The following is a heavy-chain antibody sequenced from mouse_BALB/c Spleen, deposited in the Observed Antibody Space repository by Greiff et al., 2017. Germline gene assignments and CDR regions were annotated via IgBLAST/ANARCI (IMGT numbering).Heavy chain of an antibody. J-gene: IGHJ2*01. CDR1: GYTFTSYT. CDR3: ARSGNYYGLDY. V-gene: IGHV1-4*01. D-gene: IGHD1-2*01. CDR2: INPSSGYT. Sequence: VMLVESGAELARPGASVKMSCKASGYTFTSYTMHWVKQRPGQGLEWIGYINPSSGYTNYNQKFKDKATLTADKSSSTAYMQLSSLTSEDSAVYYCARSGNYYGLDYWGQGTTLTVSS.